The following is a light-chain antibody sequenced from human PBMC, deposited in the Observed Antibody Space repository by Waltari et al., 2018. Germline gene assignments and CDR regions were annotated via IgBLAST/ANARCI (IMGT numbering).Light chain of an antibody. V-gene: IGLV3-1*01. J-gene: IGLJ2*01. Sequence: SYDLTQPPSVSVSPRQTASITSSGHQLTNKSVCWYQQKPGQSPLLVIYQDLSRPSGIPERFSGSNSGNTATLTISGTQAMDEADYYCQAWDSTTLVFGGGTKLTVL. CDR2: QDL. CDR3: QAWDSTTLV. CDR1: QLTNKS.